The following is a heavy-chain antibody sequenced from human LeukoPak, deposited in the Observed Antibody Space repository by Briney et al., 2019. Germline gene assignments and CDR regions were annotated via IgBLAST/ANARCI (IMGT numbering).Heavy chain of an antibody. CDR1: GYSFTNYW. CDR3: ARGGRWLVRNLDAHFDY. D-gene: IGHD5-24*01. V-gene: IGHV5-51*01. CDR2: IYPGDSDT. J-gene: IGHJ4*02. Sequence: GESLKISCKSSGYSFTNYWIGWVRQMPGKGLEWMGIIYPGDSDTRYSPSFQGQVTISADKSISTAYLQWSSLKASDTATHYCARGGRWLVRNLDAHFDYWGQGTLATVSS.